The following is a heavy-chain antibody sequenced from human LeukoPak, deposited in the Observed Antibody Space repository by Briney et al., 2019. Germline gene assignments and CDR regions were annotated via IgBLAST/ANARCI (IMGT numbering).Heavy chain of an antibody. V-gene: IGHV4-30-2*01. CDR3: AKLGILGAIGAFDI. CDR1: GGSISSGGYY. D-gene: IGHD3-16*01. Sequence: PSETLSLTCTVSGGSISSGGYYWSWIRQPPGKGLEWIGYIYHSGSTYYNPSLKSRVTISVDRSKNQFSLKLSSVTAADTAVYYCAKLGILGAIGAFDIWGQGTMVTVSS. CDR2: IYHSGST. J-gene: IGHJ3*02.